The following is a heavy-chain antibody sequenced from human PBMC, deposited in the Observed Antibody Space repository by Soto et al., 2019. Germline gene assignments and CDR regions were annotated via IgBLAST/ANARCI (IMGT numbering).Heavy chain of an antibody. CDR3: ARDHHDFPGYGY. J-gene: IGHJ4*02. D-gene: IGHD5-18*01. CDR1: GYTLTELS. Sequence: GASVKVSCKVSGYTLTELSMHWVRQAPGKGLEWMGVFDAEDGAASYAQNFQGRVTMTVDTSTDTAYMEVTSLRSEDTAVYYCARDHHDFPGYGYWGQGTLVTVSS. CDR2: FDAEDGAA. V-gene: IGHV1-24*01.